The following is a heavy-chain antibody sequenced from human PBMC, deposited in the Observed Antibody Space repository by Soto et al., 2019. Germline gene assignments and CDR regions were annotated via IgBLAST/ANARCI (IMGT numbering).Heavy chain of an antibody. CDR3: ARGGRPDI. Sequence: GGSLRLSCAASGFTFNIYWMSWVRQAPGKGLEWVANIKQDGSDKYYVDSVRGRFTISRDNTKNSLYLQMNSLRVDDTAVYYCARGGRPDIWGQGTMVTVSS. CDR1: GFTFNIYW. J-gene: IGHJ3*02. CDR2: IKQDGSDK. D-gene: IGHD3-10*01. V-gene: IGHV3-7*01.